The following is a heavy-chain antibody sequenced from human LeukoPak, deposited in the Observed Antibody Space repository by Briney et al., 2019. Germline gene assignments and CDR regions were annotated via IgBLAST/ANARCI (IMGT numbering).Heavy chain of an antibody. D-gene: IGHD3-22*01. Sequence: KPGGSLRLSCAASGFTFSSYSMNWVRQAPGKGLEWVSSISSRSSYIYYADSVKGRFTISRDNAKNSLFLQMNSLRAEDTAVYYCARADSYDSSDYLDYSYYYMDVWGKGTTVTVSS. CDR3: ARADSYDSSDYLDYSYYYMDV. V-gene: IGHV3-21*01. J-gene: IGHJ6*03. CDR2: ISSRSSYI. CDR1: GFTFSSYS.